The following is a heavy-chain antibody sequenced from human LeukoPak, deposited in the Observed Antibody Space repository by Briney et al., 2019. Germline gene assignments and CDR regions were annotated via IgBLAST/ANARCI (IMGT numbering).Heavy chain of an antibody. D-gene: IGHD6-19*01. J-gene: IGHJ4*02. V-gene: IGHV4-31*03. CDR2: IYYSGST. CDR1: GGSISSGGYY. CDR3: ARVEYTGGWYPFDY. Sequence: SETLSLTCTVSGGSISSGGYYWSWIRQHPGKGLEWIGYIYYSGSTYYNPSLKSRVTISVDTSKNHFSLRLSSVTAADTAVYYCARVEYTGGWYPFDYWGQGIQVTVSS.